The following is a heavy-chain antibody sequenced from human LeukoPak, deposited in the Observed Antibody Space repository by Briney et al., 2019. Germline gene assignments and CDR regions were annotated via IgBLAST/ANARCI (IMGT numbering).Heavy chain of an antibody. CDR2: IYYSGST. V-gene: IGHV4-39*07. CDR1: GGSISSSSYY. CDR3: ARDVVFGVVIQGYFDY. D-gene: IGHD3-3*01. J-gene: IGHJ4*02. Sequence: SETLSLTCTVSGGSISSSSYYWGWIRQPPGKGLEWIGSIYYSGSTYYNPSLKSRVTISVDTSKNQFSLKLSSVTAADTAVYYCARDVVFGVVIQGYFDYWGQGTLVTVSS.